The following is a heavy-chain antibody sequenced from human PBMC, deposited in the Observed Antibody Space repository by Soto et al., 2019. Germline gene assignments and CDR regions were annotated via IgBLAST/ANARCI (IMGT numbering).Heavy chain of an antibody. CDR3: AREIVTAGGNNYFDP. CDR2: VYHTGDT. J-gene: IGHJ5*02. Sequence: ASETLSLTCGVSGGTVASSHWWSWVRQSPGRGLEWIGSVYHTGDTNFNPSLQSRVTFSVDKSNNQFSLRLTSVTAADTAAYFCAREIVTAGGNNYFDPWGPGTLVTVSS. D-gene: IGHD2-21*02. CDR1: GGTVASSHW. V-gene: IGHV4-4*02.